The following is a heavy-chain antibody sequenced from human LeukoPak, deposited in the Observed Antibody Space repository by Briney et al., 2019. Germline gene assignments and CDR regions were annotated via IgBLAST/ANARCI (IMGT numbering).Heavy chain of an antibody. CDR3: ARVGNPLVTVFAWFDP. V-gene: IGHV4-39*07. J-gene: IGHJ5*02. CDR1: GGSVSSSSSY. Sequence: SETLSLTCTVSGGSVSSSSSYWGWIRQPPGKGLEWIGSIYYSGSTYYNPSLKSRVTMSVDTSTNQFSLKLSSVTAADTALYYCARVGNPLVTVFAWFDPWGRGTLVTVSS. CDR2: IYYSGST. D-gene: IGHD3-3*01.